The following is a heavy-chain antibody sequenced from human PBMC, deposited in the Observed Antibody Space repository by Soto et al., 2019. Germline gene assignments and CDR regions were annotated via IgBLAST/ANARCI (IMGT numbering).Heavy chain of an antibody. D-gene: IGHD6-19*01. CDR1: GFTLSGYW. J-gene: IGHJ4*02. V-gene: IGHV3-7*01. CDR3: ARSVEGHFDY. Sequence: GGSLRLSYAGSGFTLSGYWMTWVRQAPGKGPEWVANIKQDGTDKNYVDSVKGRFTISRDNAKNSLYLQLNSLRDEDTAVYYCARSVEGHFDYWGQGTVVTVSS. CDR2: IKQDGTDK.